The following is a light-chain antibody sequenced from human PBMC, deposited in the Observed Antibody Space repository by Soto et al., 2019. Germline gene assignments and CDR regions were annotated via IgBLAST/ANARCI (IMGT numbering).Light chain of an antibody. V-gene: IGLV2-14*01. CDR1: SSDVGGYKY. CDR3: SSYTSSSTVV. J-gene: IGLJ2*01. Sequence: QSALTQPASVSGSPGQSITISCTGTSSDVGGYKYVSWYQQHPGKAPKHMIYDVSNRPSGVSNRFSGSKSGNTASLTISGLQAEDEADYYCSSYTSSSTVVFGGGTKPTVL. CDR2: DVS.